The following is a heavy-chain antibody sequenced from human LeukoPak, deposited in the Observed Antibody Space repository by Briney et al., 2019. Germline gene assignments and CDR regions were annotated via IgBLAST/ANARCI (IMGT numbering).Heavy chain of an antibody. Sequence: SGPTLANTPQTLTLTCTFTGLSPGTPGVGVGWIRQTPGQALEWLALIYWNDDTRYSPSRRSRLTISKDTSKNQVVLTMTNMDPVDTATYYCAHRSAAGNYYFDYWGQGTLISVSS. CDR1: GLSPGTPGVG. V-gene: IGHV2-5*01. CDR2: IYWNDDT. CDR3: AHRSAAGNYYFDY. D-gene: IGHD1-14*01. J-gene: IGHJ4*02.